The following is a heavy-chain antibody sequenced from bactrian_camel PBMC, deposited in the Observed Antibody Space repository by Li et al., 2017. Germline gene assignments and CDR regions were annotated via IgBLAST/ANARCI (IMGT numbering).Heavy chain of an antibody. V-gene: IGHV3S40*01. CDR2: ITRDTDEV. J-gene: IGHJ4*01. CDR3: KTVPMGGRRGGRWYCPMDET. CDR1: GHSLCDYD. Sequence: DVQLVESGGGSAQAGGSLTIACVVSGHSLCDYDMVWRRQLPDNTYEWVGTITRDTDEVNYGDSVKGRFIISQDGAKDTVYLKMNNLKIEDTAVYYCKTVPMGGRRGGRWYCPMDETWGQGTQVTVS. D-gene: IGHD6*01.